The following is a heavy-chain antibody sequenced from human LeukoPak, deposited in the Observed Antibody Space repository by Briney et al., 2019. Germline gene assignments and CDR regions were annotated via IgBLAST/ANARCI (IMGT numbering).Heavy chain of an antibody. Sequence: GASVKVSCKASGYTFTSYYMHWVRQATGQGLEWMGWMNPNSGNTGYAQKFQGRVTMTRNTSISTAYMELSSLRSEDTAVYYCARGIGPEKLRFLEWLHHYYYGMDVWGQGTTVTVSS. CDR3: ARGIGPEKLRFLEWLHHYYYGMDV. D-gene: IGHD3-3*01. V-gene: IGHV1-8*02. CDR1: GYTFTSYY. CDR2: MNPNSGNT. J-gene: IGHJ6*02.